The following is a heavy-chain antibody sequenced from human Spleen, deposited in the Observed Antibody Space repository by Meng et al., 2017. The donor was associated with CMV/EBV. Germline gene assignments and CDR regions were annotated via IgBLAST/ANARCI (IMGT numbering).Heavy chain of an antibody. J-gene: IGHJ5*02. CDR2: ISYDGSNK. CDR3: ARGRIPARPGLFDP. CDR1: GFTFSSYS. Sequence: GGSLRLSCAASGFTFSSYSMNWVRQAPGKGLAWVAFISYDGSNKYYADSVKGRFAISRDNSKDTLHLQMNSLRGEDTAVYYCARGRIPARPGLFDPWGQGTLVTVSS. V-gene: IGHV3-30*03. D-gene: IGHD6-6*01.